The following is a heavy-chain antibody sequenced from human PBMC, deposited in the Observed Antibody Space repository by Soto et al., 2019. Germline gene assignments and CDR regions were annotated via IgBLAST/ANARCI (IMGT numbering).Heavy chain of an antibody. CDR1: GGSISSGDYY. CDR2: IYYSGST. CDR3: AREGYSSGYYYYYVMDV. Sequence: SETLSLTCTVSGGSISSGDYYWSWIRQPPGKGLEWIGYIYYSGSTNYNPSLKSRVTISVDTSKNQFSLKLSSVTAADTAVYYCAREGYSSGYYYYYVMDVWGQGTTVTVSS. D-gene: IGHD3-22*01. V-gene: IGHV4-30-4*02. J-gene: IGHJ6*02.